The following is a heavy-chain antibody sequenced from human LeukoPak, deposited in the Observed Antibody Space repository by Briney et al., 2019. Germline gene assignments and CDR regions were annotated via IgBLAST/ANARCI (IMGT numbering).Heavy chain of an antibody. Sequence: ASVKVSCKASGYTFTGYYMHWVRQAPGQGLEWMGWINAKTGDPKYAQKFQGRVTMTRDTSISTVYMELSRLIFDDTAVYYCARYLGGYDYFDYWGQGALVTVSS. CDR1: GYTFTGYY. J-gene: IGHJ4*02. CDR3: ARYLGGYDYFDY. V-gene: IGHV1-2*02. CDR2: INAKTGDP. D-gene: IGHD5-12*01.